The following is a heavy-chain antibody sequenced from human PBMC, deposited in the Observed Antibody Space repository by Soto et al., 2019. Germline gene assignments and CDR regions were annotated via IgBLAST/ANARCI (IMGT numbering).Heavy chain of an antibody. CDR3: VKGEYYYDGSAYYPFDY. Sequence: PGGSLSLSCAASGFIFRSYAMSWVRQAPGKGLECVSSISVDGSSTYYADSVKGRFTISRDNSKNTAYLQMSSLRPEDTAVYYCVKGEYYYDGSAYYPFDYWGQGRMVTVSS. V-gene: IGHV3-64D*06. J-gene: IGHJ4*02. D-gene: IGHD3-22*01. CDR1: GFIFRSYA. CDR2: ISVDGSST.